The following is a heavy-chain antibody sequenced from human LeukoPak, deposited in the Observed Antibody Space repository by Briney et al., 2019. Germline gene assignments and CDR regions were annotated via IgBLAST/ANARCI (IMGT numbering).Heavy chain of an antibody. Sequence: SETLSLTCTVSGGSINSYYWSWIRQPPGKGLEWIGYISYSGSTNYSPSLKSRVTMLVDTSKNQFSLKLSSVTAADTAVYYCARHITDYSYFDYWGQGTLVTVSS. D-gene: IGHD2-15*01. J-gene: IGHJ4*02. CDR1: GGSINSYY. CDR3: ARHITDYSYFDY. V-gene: IGHV4-59*08. CDR2: ISYSGST.